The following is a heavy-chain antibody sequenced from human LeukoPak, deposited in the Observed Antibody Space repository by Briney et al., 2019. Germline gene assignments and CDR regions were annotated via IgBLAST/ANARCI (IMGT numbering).Heavy chain of an antibody. V-gene: IGHV3-23*01. CDR2: ISGSGGST. CDR1: GFTFSSYA. D-gene: IGHD2-2*01. Sequence: GGSLRLSCAASGFTFSSYAMSWVRQAPGKGLEWVSAISGSGGSTYYADSVKGRFTISRDNSKNTLYLQMNSLRAEDTAVYYCVVGWEDIVVVPTVDYWGQGTLVTVSS. CDR3: VVGWEDIVVVPTVDY. J-gene: IGHJ4*02.